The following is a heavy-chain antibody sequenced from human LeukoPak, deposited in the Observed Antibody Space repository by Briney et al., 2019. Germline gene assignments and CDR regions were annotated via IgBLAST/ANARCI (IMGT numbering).Heavy chain of an antibody. V-gene: IGHV3-7*01. J-gene: IGHJ4*02. D-gene: IGHD4-23*01. CDR3: VRGNDYGGPHY. CDR1: GFSFSNYW. CDR2: IKTDGSET. Sequence: GGSLRLSCAASGFSFSNYWMGWVRQAPGKGLACVANIKTDGSETYYVDSVKGRFTISRDNDKNSLFLQMNSLRAEDTATYYCVRGNDYGGPHYWGQGTLVAVSS.